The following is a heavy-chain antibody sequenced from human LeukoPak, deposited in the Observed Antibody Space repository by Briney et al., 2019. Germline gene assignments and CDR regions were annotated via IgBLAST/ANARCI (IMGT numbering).Heavy chain of an antibody. CDR2: ISWNSGSI. V-gene: IGHV3-9*01. J-gene: IGHJ4*02. D-gene: IGHD6-19*01. CDR3: AKDNRRHYTSGPTPDPLH. Sequence: PGGSLRLSCAGSGFIFNNYAMHWVRQPPGKGLEWVSGISWNSGSIDYADSVKGRFTISRDNAKNSLYLQMNSLRVEDTAFYYCAKDNRRHYTSGPTPDPLHWGQGALVTVSS. CDR1: GFIFNNYA.